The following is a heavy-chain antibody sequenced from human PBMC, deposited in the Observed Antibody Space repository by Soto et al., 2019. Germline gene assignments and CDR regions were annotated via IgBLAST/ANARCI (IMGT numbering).Heavy chain of an antibody. CDR1: GGSISSYY. Sequence: SETLSLTCTVSGGSISSYYWSWIRQPPGKGLEWIGYIYYSGSTNYNPSLKSRVTISVDTSKNQFSLKLSSVTAADTAVYYCAMRDGYNVIYDYWGQGTLVTVSS. J-gene: IGHJ4*02. CDR2: IYYSGST. V-gene: IGHV4-59*01. CDR3: AMRDGYNVIYDY. D-gene: IGHD5-12*01.